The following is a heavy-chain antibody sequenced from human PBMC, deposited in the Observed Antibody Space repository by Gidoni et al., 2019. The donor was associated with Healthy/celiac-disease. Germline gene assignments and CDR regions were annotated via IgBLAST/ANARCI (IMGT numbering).Heavy chain of an antibody. V-gene: IGHV2-5*01. Sequence: QITLKESGPTLVKPTQTLTLTCPFSGFSLSTSGVGVGWIRQPPGKALEWLALIYWNDDKRYSPSLKSRLTITKDTSKNQVVLTMTNMDPVDTATYYCAHSIVYDFWSGYFRYYFDYWGQGTLVTVSS. CDR3: AHSIVYDFWSGYFRYYFDY. J-gene: IGHJ4*02. D-gene: IGHD3-3*01. CDR1: GFSLSTSGVG. CDR2: IYWNDDK.